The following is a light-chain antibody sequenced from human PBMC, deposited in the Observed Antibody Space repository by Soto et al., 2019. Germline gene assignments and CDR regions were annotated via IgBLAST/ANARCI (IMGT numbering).Light chain of an antibody. CDR1: QGISNA. CDR3: LQHNNYPPFS. CDR2: AAS. Sequence: DIQMTQSPSSLSASVGDRVTITCRASQGISNAFGWYQQKPGKAPKRLIYAASSLQSGVTSRFSGSGAGTAFSITISSLQPEDFATYYYLQHNNYPPFSFGRGTKVDIK. V-gene: IGKV1-17*01. J-gene: IGKJ3*01.